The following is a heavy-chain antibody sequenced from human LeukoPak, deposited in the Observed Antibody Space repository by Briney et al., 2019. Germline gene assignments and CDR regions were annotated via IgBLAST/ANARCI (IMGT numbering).Heavy chain of an antibody. CDR1: GXTFSSFA. D-gene: IGHD2-2*02. CDR3: APYTYYFDH. Sequence: PGGSLRLSCAASGXTFSSFALSWVRQAPGKGLEWVSGISGSGDRTDYADSVKGRFTISRDNSKNTLYLQMNSLRAEDTALYYCAPYTYYFDHWGQGTLVTVSS. J-gene: IGHJ4*02. CDR2: ISGSGDRT. V-gene: IGHV3-23*01.